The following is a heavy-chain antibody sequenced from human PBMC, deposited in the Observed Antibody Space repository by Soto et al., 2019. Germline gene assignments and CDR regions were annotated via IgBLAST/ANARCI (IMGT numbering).Heavy chain of an antibody. Sequence: PVGSLRLSCAASGFTFSTYSMNWVRQAPGKGLEWVSSISGSTTYIYYADSVKGRFTISRHNAKNSLYLQMNSLTAEDTAVYYCARDRIPAATSYYYYYGMDVWGQRTTVTVSS. CDR3: ARDRIPAATSYYYYYGMDV. J-gene: IGHJ6*02. V-gene: IGHV3-21*01. CDR2: ISGSTTYI. D-gene: IGHD2-2*01. CDR1: GFTFSTYS.